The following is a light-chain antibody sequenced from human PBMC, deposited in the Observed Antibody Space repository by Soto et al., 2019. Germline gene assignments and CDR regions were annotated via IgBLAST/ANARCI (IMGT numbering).Light chain of an antibody. Sequence: QSVLTQPPSVSAAPGQTVTISCSGSSTNIGNHYVAWYRQLPGTAPKLLIYDNNKRPSGIPGRFSGSKSGTSATLDITGLQTGDEADYYCGTWDSSLSAEVFGGGTKLTVL. CDR2: DNN. CDR3: GTWDSSLSAEV. J-gene: IGLJ3*02. CDR1: STNIGNHY. V-gene: IGLV1-51*01.